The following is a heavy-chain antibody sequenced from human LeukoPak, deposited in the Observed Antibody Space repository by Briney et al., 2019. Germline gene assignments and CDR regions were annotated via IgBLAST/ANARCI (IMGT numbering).Heavy chain of an antibody. CDR1: GFAFSNYA. Sequence: PGGSLRLSCAASGFAFSNYALHWVRQSPGKGLQWVTVIWSDESKKYYADSVKGRFTISRDSSKNTLYLQMNSLRGEDTAVYYCAKGRWGLTINNFDIWGQGTMVTVSS. J-gene: IGHJ3*02. CDR2: IWSDESKK. CDR3: AKGRWGLTINNFDI. D-gene: IGHD3-9*01. V-gene: IGHV3-33*06.